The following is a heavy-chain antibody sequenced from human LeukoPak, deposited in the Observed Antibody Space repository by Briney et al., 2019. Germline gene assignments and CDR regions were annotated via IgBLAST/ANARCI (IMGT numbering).Heavy chain of an antibody. J-gene: IGHJ6*03. D-gene: IGHD4/OR15-4a*01. CDR2: IWYDGSNE. Sequence: PGGSLRLSCAASGFTFSTSGMHWVRQAPGKGLEWVALIWYDGSNEYADSVKGRFTISRDNSKNTLYLQMNSLRTEDTAVYHCAKDQGANYYYYIDVRGKGGTVTVSS. CDR3: AKDQGANYYYYIDV. CDR1: GFTFSTSG. V-gene: IGHV3-33*06.